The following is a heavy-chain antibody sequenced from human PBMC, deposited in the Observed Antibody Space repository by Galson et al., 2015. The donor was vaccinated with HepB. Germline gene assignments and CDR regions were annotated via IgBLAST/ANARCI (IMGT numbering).Heavy chain of an antibody. D-gene: IGHD3-22*01. CDR2: INPSGGST. CDR1: GYTFTSYY. CDR3: AREPRGFITYTEDFDY. J-gene: IGHJ4*02. V-gene: IGHV1-46*01. Sequence: SVKVSCKASGYTFTSYYMHWVRQAPGQGLEWMGIINPSGGSTSYAQKFQGRVTMTRDTSTSTVYMELSSLRSEDTAVYYCAREPRGFITYTEDFDYWGQGTLVTVSS.